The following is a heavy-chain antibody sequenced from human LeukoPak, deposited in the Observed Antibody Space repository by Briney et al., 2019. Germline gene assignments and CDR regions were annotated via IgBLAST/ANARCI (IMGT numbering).Heavy chain of an antibody. D-gene: IGHD3-22*01. CDR3: TREGYDRSGYFLDF. CDR1: GGSFSGYY. CDR2: INHSGST. Sequence: SETLSLTCAVYGGSFSGYYWSWIRQPPGKGLEWIGEINHSGSTNYNPSLKSRVTISVDTSKNQFSLKLSSVTAADTAVYYCTREGYDRSGYFLDFWGQGILVTVSS. J-gene: IGHJ4*02. V-gene: IGHV4-34*01.